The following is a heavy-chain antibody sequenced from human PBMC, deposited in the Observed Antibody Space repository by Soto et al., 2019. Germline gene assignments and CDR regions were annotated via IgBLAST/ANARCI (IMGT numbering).Heavy chain of an antibody. D-gene: IGHD2-15*01. CDR1: GGTFSRYP. CDR3: ARWPGYCSGGSCYNYYGLDV. J-gene: IGHJ6*02. V-gene: IGHV1-69*01. CDR2: IIPTSGTA. Sequence: QVQLVQSGAEVKKPGSSVKVSCKASGGTFSRYPITWVRQAPGQGLEWMGGIIPTSGTANYAQKFQGRVTIIADESTSTAYMELSSLRSEDTAVYYCARWPGYCSGGSCYNYYGLDVWGRGTTVAVSS.